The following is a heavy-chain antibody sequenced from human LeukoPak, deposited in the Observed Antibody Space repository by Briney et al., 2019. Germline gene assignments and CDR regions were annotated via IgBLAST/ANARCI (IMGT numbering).Heavy chain of an antibody. D-gene: IGHD2-15*01. CDR2: ISSSSSYI. CDR3: ARDAVAATEIDYYYMDV. V-gene: IGHV3-21*01. CDR1: GFTFSSYS. J-gene: IGHJ6*03. Sequence: PGGSLRLSCAASGFTFSSYSMNWVRQAPGKGLEWVSSISSSSSYIYYADSVKGRFTISRDNAKNSLYLQMNSLRAEDTAVYYCARDAVAATEIDYYYMDVWGKGTTVTVSS.